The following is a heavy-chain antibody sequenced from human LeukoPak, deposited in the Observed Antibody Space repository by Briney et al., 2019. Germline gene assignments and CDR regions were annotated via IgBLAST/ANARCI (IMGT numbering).Heavy chain of an antibody. J-gene: IGHJ4*02. D-gene: IGHD3-10*01. CDR3: AKAVTYYYGSGSSYFDY. Sequence: GGSMRLSCGACGFIFSSYAGRVVRQARGKGVEWVSVFSGGCGSTYYADSVKGRFTISRDNSKNTLYLQMNSLRAEDTAVYYCAKAVTYYYGSGSSYFDYWGQGTLVTVSS. V-gene: IGHV3-23*01. CDR1: GFIFSSYA. CDR2: FSGGCGST.